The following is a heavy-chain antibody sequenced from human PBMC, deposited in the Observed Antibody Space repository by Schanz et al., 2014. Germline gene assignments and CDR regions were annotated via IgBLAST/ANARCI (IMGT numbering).Heavy chain of an antibody. Sequence: VQLLESGGGLVEPGGSLRLSCAASGFSFSDYYMSWIRQAPGKGLEWVSLISDSGDTAYYADSVKGRFTISRDNFKGALYLQMSSLRAEDTAVYYCAKSLESCPGGRCSRGYFDYWGQGTLVTVSS. CDR2: ISDSGDTA. D-gene: IGHD2-8*02. V-gene: IGHV3-11*01. CDR3: AKSLESCPGGRCSRGYFDY. CDR1: GFSFSDYY. J-gene: IGHJ4*02.